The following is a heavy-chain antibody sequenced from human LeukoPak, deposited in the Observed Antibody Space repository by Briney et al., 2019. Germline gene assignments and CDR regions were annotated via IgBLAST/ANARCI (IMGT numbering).Heavy chain of an antibody. J-gene: IGHJ6*02. CDR2: IWYDGSNK. CDR3: ARSPGGPGHYYYGMDV. CDR1: GFTISSYG. V-gene: IGHV3-33*01. Sequence: KPGRSLRLSCAASGFTISSYGMHWVRQAPGKGLEWVAVIWYDGSNKYYADSVKGRFTISRDDSKNTLYLQMNSLRAEDTAVYYCARSPGGPGHYYYGMDVWGQGTTVTVSS. D-gene: IGHD2-15*01.